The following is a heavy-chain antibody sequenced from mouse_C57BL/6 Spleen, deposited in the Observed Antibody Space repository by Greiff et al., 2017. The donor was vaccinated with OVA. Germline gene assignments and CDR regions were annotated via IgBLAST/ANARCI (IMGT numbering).Heavy chain of an antibody. V-gene: IGHV7-3*01. J-gene: IGHJ1*03. Sequence: EVKLMESGGGLVQPGGSLSLSCAASGFTFTDYYMSWVRQPPGKALEWLGFIRNKANGYTTEYSASVKGRFTISRDNSQSILYLQMNALRAEDSATYYCARYGTYYYGSSCGYVDVWGTGTTVTVSS. CDR3: ARYGTYYYGSSCGYVDV. CDR2: IRNKANGYTT. D-gene: IGHD1-1*01. CDR1: GFTFTDYY.